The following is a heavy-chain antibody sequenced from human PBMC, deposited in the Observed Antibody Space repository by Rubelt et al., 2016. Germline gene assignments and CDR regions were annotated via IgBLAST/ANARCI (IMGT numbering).Heavy chain of an antibody. J-gene: IGHJ1*01. D-gene: IGHD3-10*01. CDR1: GYTFTGYY. V-gene: IGHV1-2*02. Sequence: QVQLVQSGAEVKKPGASVKVTCKASGYTFTGYYIHWVRQAPGQGLEWMGWINPNSGGTNYAQKFQGRVTVSSGSASAPTLFPLVSCEXSXXXXXXXXXXXLAXXFQ. CDR3: XXXXLAXXFQ. CDR2: INPNSGGT.